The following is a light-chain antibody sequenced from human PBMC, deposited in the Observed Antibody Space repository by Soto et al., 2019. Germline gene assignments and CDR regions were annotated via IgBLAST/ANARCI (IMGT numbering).Light chain of an antibody. Sequence: DIQMTQSPSTLSAFVGERVTITCRASQYVSSSLAWYQQKPGKAPKLLIYKTSILESGVPSRFSGSASGTEFTLSISSLQPDDFATYWCQQYNTYPWTFGQGTKVDIK. CDR3: QQYNTYPWT. CDR1: QYVSSS. V-gene: IGKV1-5*03. J-gene: IGKJ1*01. CDR2: KTS.